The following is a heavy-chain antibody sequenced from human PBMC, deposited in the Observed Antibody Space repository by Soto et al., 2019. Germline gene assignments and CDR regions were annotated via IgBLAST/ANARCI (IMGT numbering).Heavy chain of an antibody. D-gene: IGHD1-26*01. CDR1: GFTFSSYS. Sequence: AGGSLRLSCAASGFTFSSYSMNWVRQAPGKGLEWVSYISSSSSTMYYADSVKGRFTISRDNAKNSLYLQMNSLRAEDTAVYYCARDGSRGPTYYYYYMDVWGKGTTVTVSS. CDR2: ISSSSSTM. J-gene: IGHJ6*03. V-gene: IGHV3-48*01. CDR3: ARDGSRGPTYYYYYMDV.